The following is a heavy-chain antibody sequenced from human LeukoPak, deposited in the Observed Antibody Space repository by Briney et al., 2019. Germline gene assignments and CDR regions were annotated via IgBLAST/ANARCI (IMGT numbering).Heavy chain of an antibody. V-gene: IGHV4-59*01. J-gene: IGHJ6*02. D-gene: IGHD2-8*01. CDR3: ASTNGYYYYGMDV. CDR1: GGSISSYY. CDR2: IYYSGST. Sequence: SETLSLTCTVSGGSISSYYWSWIRQPPGKGLEWIGYIYYSGSTNYNPSLKSRVTISVDTSKNQFSLKLSSVTAADTAVYYCASTNGYYYYGMDVWGQGTTVTVSS.